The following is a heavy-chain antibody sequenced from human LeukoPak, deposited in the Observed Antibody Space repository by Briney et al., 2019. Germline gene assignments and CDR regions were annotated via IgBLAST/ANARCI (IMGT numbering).Heavy chain of an antibody. V-gene: IGHV5-51*01. J-gene: IGHJ4*02. Sequence: GESLKISRKGSGYSFTNYWIGWVRQMPGKGLEWMGIIYPGDFDTRYSPSFQGQVTISADQSISTAYLQWSSLKASDTAMYYCATVEMATSRSFDYWGQGTLVTVSS. CDR1: GYSFTNYW. CDR3: ATVEMATSRSFDY. CDR2: IYPGDFDT. D-gene: IGHD5-24*01.